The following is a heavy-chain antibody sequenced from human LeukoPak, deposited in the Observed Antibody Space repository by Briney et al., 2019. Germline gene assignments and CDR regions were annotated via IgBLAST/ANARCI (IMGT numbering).Heavy chain of an antibody. CDR1: GFTFNNFA. CDR3: AKTARQAAWFGDYY. CDR2: ISGSGERT. D-gene: IGHD3-10*01. J-gene: IGHJ4*02. Sequence: GGSLRLSCAAPGFTFNNFAMNWVRQAPGKGLEWVSTISGSGERTYYADSVKGCFAISRDNSKNRVYLQMNSLRAEDTAVYYCAKTARQAAWFGDYYWGQGTLVTVSS. V-gene: IGHV3-23*01.